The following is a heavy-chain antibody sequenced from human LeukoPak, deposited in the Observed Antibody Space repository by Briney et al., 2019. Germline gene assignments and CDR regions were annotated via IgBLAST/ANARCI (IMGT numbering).Heavy chain of an antibody. D-gene: IGHD3-10*01. CDR1: GGSISSYY. CDR2: IYYSGST. Sequence: SETLSLTCTVSGGSISSYYWGWIRQPPEKGLEWIGYIYYSGSTNYNPSLKSRVAISVDTSKNQFSLKLSSVTAADTAVYYCASVSSSGSGSSTWGQGTLVTVSS. CDR3: ASVSSSGSGSST. V-gene: IGHV4-59*01. J-gene: IGHJ5*02.